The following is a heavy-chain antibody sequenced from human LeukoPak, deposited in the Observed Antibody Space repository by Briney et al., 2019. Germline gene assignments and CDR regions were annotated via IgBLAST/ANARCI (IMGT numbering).Heavy chain of an antibody. V-gene: IGHV4-30-2*01. Sequence: SETLSLTCTVSGGSISSGGYSWSWIRQPPGTGLEWIGYIYHSGSTYYNPSLKSRVTISVDRSKNQFSLKLSSVTAADTAVYYCARLVRGYSYGLIDYWGQGTLVTVSS. CDR3: ARLVRGYSYGLIDY. CDR1: GGSISSGGYS. CDR2: IYHSGST. J-gene: IGHJ4*02. D-gene: IGHD5-18*01.